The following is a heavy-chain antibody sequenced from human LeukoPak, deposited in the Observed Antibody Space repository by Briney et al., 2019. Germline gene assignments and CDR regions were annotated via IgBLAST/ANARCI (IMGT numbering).Heavy chain of an antibody. Sequence: GGTLRLSCAASGFTFSSYGMSWVRQAPGKGLEWVSAISGSGGSTYYADSVKGRFTISRDNSKNTLYLQMNSLRAEDTAVYYCARMYSSGSPRDFDYWGQGTLVTVSS. CDR1: GFTFSSYG. CDR3: ARMYSSGSPRDFDY. CDR2: ISGSGGST. J-gene: IGHJ4*02. V-gene: IGHV3-23*01. D-gene: IGHD6-19*01.